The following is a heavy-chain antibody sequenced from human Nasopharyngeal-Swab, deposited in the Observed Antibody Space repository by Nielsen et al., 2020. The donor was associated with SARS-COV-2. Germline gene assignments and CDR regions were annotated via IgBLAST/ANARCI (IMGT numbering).Heavy chain of an antibody. CDR1: GFTFDDYA. CDR2: ISWNSGSI. D-gene: IGHD2-2*03. Sequence: SCAASGFTFDDYAMHWVRQAPGKGLEWVSGISWNSGSIGYADSVKGRFTISRDNAKNSLYLQMNSLRAEDTALYYCAKELDIVVVPAAYGFGYYGMDVWGQGTTVTVSS. CDR3: AKELDIVVVPAAYGFGYYGMDV. J-gene: IGHJ6*02. V-gene: IGHV3-9*01.